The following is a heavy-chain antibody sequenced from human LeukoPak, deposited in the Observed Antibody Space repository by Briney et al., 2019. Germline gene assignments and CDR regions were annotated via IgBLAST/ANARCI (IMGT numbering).Heavy chain of an antibody. Sequence: GGSLRLSCAASGFTVSSNYMSWVRQAPGKGLEWVSVIYSGGSTYYADSVKGRFTISRDNSKNTLYLQMNSLRADHTAVYYCARGISRYYGMDVWGQGTTVTVSS. V-gene: IGHV3-53*01. CDR3: ARGISRYYGMDV. J-gene: IGHJ6*02. CDR2: IYSGGST. CDR1: GFTVSSNY.